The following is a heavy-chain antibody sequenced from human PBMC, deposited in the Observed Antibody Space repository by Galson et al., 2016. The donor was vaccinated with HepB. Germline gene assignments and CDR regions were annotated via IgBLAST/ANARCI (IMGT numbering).Heavy chain of an antibody. CDR1: GFTVSSNC. CDR2: ICDGGSA. Sequence: SLRLSCAASGFTVSSNCMSWVRQAPGKGLEWVSLICDGGSAYYTDSVKARFTISRDNSKNTVYLQMNSLRADDTAVYFCARDRGLLHYYYGMDVWGQGTTVTVSS. D-gene: IGHD4-17*01. CDR3: ARDRGLLHYYYGMDV. V-gene: IGHV3-66*01. J-gene: IGHJ6*02.